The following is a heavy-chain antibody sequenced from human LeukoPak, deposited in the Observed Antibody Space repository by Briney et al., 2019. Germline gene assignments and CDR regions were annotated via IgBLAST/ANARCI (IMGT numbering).Heavy chain of an antibody. CDR3: ARGSTNSWYIPFDY. D-gene: IGHD6-13*01. CDR1: GFTFSNYA. Sequence: PGGSLRLSCAASGFTFSNYAMSWVRQAPGTGLEWVSTITGNGGYTYYADSVEGRFTISRDNFKNTLYLQMNSLRVEDTAVYYCARGSTNSWYIPFDYWGQGTLVTVSS. V-gene: IGHV3-23*01. CDR2: ITGNGGYT. J-gene: IGHJ4*02.